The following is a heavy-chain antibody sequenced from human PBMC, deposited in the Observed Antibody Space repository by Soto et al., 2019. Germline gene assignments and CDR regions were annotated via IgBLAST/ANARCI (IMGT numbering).Heavy chain of an antibody. CDR1: GFSFSTYG. D-gene: IGHD1-26*01. Sequence: GGSLRLSCAASGFSFSTYGMHWVRQAPGKGLEWVTLIWYDGSNKYYADSVKGRFTVSRDNSKNTLYLQMNSLRAEDTAVYYCARGVDNGNYLSDFLDYWGQGTLVTVSS. J-gene: IGHJ4*02. CDR2: IWYDGSNK. CDR3: ARGVDNGNYLSDFLDY. V-gene: IGHV3-33*01.